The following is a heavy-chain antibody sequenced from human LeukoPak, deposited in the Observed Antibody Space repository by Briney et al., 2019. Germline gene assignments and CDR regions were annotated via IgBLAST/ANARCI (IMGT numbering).Heavy chain of an antibody. CDR2: SNPSGVGT. Sequence: ASVKVSCKASGYTFSGHYMHWVRQAPGQGLEWMGVSNPSGVGTNYAQKFQGRVTMTRDTSTSTVYMELSSLRSEDTAVYYCAREEYGGYFDYWGQGTLVTVSS. V-gene: IGHV1-46*01. J-gene: IGHJ4*02. CDR3: AREEYGGYFDY. CDR1: GYTFSGHY. D-gene: IGHD2-21*01.